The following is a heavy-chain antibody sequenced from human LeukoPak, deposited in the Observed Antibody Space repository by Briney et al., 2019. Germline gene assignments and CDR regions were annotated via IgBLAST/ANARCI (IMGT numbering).Heavy chain of an antibody. CDR1: GFTFSSYS. CDR3: AKDTTVTTARYFDY. Sequence: GGSLRLSCAASGFTFSSYSMNWVRQAPGKGLEWVSSISSSSSYIYYADSVKGRFTISRDNAKNSLYLQMNSLRAEDTAVYYCAKDTTVTTARYFDYWGQGTLVTVSS. V-gene: IGHV3-21*04. CDR2: ISSSSSYI. J-gene: IGHJ4*02. D-gene: IGHD4-17*01.